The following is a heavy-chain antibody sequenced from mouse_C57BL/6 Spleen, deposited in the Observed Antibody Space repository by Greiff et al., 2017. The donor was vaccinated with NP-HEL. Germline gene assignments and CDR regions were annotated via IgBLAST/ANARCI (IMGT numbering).Heavy chain of an antibody. CDR2: IHPSSGST. D-gene: IGHD4-1*01. CDR1: GYTFTSYW. CDR3: AKDWDYRMDY. V-gene: IGHV1-64*01. J-gene: IGHJ4*01. Sequence: VQLQQPGAELVKPGASVKLSCKASGYTFTSYWMHWVKQRPGQGLEWIGMIHPSSGSTTYNEKFKGKATLTVDKSSSTAYMQLSSLTSEDSADYCSAKDWDYRMDYWGQGTSVTVSA.